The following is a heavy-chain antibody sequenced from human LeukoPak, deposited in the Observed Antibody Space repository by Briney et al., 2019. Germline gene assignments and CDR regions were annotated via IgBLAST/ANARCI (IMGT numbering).Heavy chain of an antibody. Sequence: ASVKVSCKASGYTFTSYDINWVRQATGQGLEWMGWMNPNSGNTGYAQKFQGRVTITRNTSISTAYMELSSLRSEDTAVYYCARLSSPATIDYWGQGTLVTVSS. CDR3: ARLSSPATIDY. V-gene: IGHV1-8*03. CDR1: GYTFTSYD. CDR2: MNPNSGNT. J-gene: IGHJ4*02. D-gene: IGHD5-12*01.